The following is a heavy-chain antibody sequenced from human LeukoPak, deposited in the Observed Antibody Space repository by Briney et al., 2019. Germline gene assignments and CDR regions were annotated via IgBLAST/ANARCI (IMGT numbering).Heavy chain of an antibody. Sequence: SGRSLRLSCAASGFTFSSYAMHWVRQAPGQRLEWMGWISAYNGNTNYAQKLQGRVTMTTGTSTSTAYMELRSLRSDDTAVYYCARSNPQNYGDYEGVYWGQGTLVTVSS. J-gene: IGHJ4*02. D-gene: IGHD4-17*01. CDR1: GFTFSSYA. CDR3: ARSNPQNYGDYEGVY. V-gene: IGHV1-18*01. CDR2: ISAYNGNT.